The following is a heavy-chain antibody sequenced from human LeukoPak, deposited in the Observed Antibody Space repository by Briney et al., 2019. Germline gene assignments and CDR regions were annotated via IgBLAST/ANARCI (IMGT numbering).Heavy chain of an antibody. CDR2: IYPSDSDT. CDR3: ARGPIVVVAAADTNWFDP. CDR1: GYSFTNYW. Sequence: GESLKISCKGSGYSFTNYWIGWVRQMPGKGLEWMGIIYPSDSDTTYSPSFQGQVTISADKSISTAYLQWSSLKASDTAMYYCARGPIVVVAAADTNWFDPWGQGTLATVSS. D-gene: IGHD2-2*01. V-gene: IGHV5-51*01. J-gene: IGHJ5*02.